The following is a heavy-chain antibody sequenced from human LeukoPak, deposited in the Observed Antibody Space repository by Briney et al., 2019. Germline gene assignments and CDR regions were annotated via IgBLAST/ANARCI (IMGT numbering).Heavy chain of an antibody. J-gene: IGHJ4*02. Sequence: PGGSLRLSCAASGFTFSSYAMHWVRQAPGKGLEWVAVISYDGSNKYYADSVKGRFTISRDNSKNTLYLQMNSLRAEDTAVYYCARDTLDGRYDILTGYLPPDYWGQGTLVTVSS. V-gene: IGHV3-30-3*01. CDR2: ISYDGSNK. D-gene: IGHD3-9*01. CDR3: ARDTLDGRYDILTGYLPPDY. CDR1: GFTFSSYA.